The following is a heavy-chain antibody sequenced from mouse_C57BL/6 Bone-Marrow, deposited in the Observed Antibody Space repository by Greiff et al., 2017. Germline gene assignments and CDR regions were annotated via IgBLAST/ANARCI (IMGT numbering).Heavy chain of an antibody. CDR1: GYTFTDYA. CDR3: TDGSGYGFDY. V-gene: IGHV1-15*01. D-gene: IGHD3-2*02. J-gene: IGHJ2*01. Sequence: QVQLQQSGAELVRPGASLTLSCKASGYTFTDYAMHWVKQTPVHGLELVGAIDPETGGTAYNQKFKGNAILTSDNSSSTPYMQLRRLTAEASAVYCCTDGSGYGFDYWGQGTTLTVSS. CDR2: IDPETGGT.